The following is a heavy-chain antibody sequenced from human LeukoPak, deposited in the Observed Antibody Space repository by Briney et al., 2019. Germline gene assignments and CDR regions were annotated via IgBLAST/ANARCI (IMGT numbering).Heavy chain of an antibody. CDR3: AKFLPTHIVVANYYFDY. CDR1: GFTFSSYA. J-gene: IGHJ4*02. Sequence: GGSLRLSCAASGFTFSSYAMSWVRQAPGKGLEWVSAIRGSGGSTYYADSVKGRFTISRDNSKNTLYLQMNSLRAEDTAVYYCAKFLPTHIVVANYYFDYWGQGTLVTVSS. D-gene: IGHD2-21*01. CDR2: IRGSGGST. V-gene: IGHV3-23*01.